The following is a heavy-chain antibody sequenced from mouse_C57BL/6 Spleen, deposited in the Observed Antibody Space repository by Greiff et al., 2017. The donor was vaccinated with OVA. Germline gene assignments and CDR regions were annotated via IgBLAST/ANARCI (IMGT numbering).Heavy chain of an antibody. D-gene: IGHD1-1*01. V-gene: IGHV3-8*01. J-gene: IGHJ1*03. CDR3: ARRDTTDWYFDV. Sequence: EVMLVESGPGLAKPSQTLSLTCSVTGYSITSDYWTWIRKFPGNKLEYMGYISYSGSTYSNPSLKSRISITRDTSKNQYYLQLNSVTTEDTATYYCARRDTTDWYFDVWGTGTTVTVSS. CDR1: GYSITSDY. CDR2: ISYSGST.